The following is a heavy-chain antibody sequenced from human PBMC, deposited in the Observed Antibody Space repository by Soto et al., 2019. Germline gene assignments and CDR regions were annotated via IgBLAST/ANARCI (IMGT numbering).Heavy chain of an antibody. V-gene: IGHV4-59*01. D-gene: IGHD6-6*01. Sequence: SETLSLTCTVSGGSISGFYWSWIRQPPGKGLEWIGYIFYSGTTNYNPSLKSRVTISVDTSKNQFSLKLSSVTAADAAVYYCARGGSSADHWGQGTLVTGSS. CDR1: GGSISGFY. CDR2: IFYSGTT. J-gene: IGHJ4*02. CDR3: ARGGSSADH.